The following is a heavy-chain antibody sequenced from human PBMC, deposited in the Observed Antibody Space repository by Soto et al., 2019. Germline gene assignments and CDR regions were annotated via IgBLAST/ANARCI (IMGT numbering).Heavy chain of an antibody. J-gene: IGHJ5*02. CDR2: ISAYNGNT. CDR3: ARDSDRYFSGGSCVSWFDP. CDR1: GYTFTSYG. V-gene: IGHV1-18*01. Sequence: QVQLVQSGAEVKKPGASVKVSCKASGYTFTSYGISWVRQAPGQGLEWMGWISAYNGNTNYAQKLQGRVTMTTDTSTSTAYMELRRLRSDDTAVYYCARDSDRYFSGGSCVSWFDPWGQGTLVTVSS. D-gene: IGHD2-15*01.